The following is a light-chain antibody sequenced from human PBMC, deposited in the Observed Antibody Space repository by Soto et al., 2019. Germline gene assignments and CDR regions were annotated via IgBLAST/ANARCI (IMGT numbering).Light chain of an antibody. CDR3: QQYGSSPWT. CDR2: LAS. J-gene: IGKJ1*01. CDR1: QSVVNN. V-gene: IGKV3-20*01. Sequence: IVLTQSPDTLSLSPGERATLSCRASQSVVNNLAWYQQKVGQAPRLLIHLASRRAAGVPERFSGSGSGTDFTLTSSRLDPEDFALYYCQQYGSSPWTFGQGTKVDI.